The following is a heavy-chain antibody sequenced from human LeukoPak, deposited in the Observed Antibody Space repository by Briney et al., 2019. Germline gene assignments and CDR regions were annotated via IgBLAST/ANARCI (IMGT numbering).Heavy chain of an antibody. Sequence: ASVKVSCKASGYTFTSYGISWVRQATGQGLEWMGWISAYNGNTNYAQKHQGRATMTTDTSTSTAYMELRSLRSDDTAVYYWARDRFVVLTYYYYYYMDIWGKGTTVTVSS. J-gene: IGHJ6*03. D-gene: IGHD3-10*01. V-gene: IGHV1-18*01. CDR2: ISAYNGNT. CDR3: ARDRFVVLTYYYYYYMDI. CDR1: GYTFTSYG.